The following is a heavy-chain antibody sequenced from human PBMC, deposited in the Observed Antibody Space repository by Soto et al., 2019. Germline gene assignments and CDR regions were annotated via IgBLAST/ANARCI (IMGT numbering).Heavy chain of an antibody. Sequence: ASVKVSCKASGYTFTSYGISWVRQAPGQGLEWMGWISAYNGNTNYAQKLQGRVTMTTDTSTSTAYLELRSLRSDATAVYYCASAQRFLEWLLSPEFDYWGQGTPVTVSS. J-gene: IGHJ4*02. V-gene: IGHV1-18*01. CDR2: ISAYNGNT. CDR1: GYTFTSYG. CDR3: ASAQRFLEWLLSPEFDY. D-gene: IGHD3-3*01.